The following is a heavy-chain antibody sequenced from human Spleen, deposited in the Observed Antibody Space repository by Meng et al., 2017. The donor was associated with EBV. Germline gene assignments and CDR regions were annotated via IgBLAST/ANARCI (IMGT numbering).Heavy chain of an antibody. CDR3: AHSSWFTVDFDS. J-gene: IGHJ4*02. CDR1: GFSLGTRGVG. CDR2: IYRDDEK. Sequence: QITLKESGPTLVKPTQTLTLTCTFSGFSLGTRGVGVGWIRQPPGKALEWLALIYRDDEKRYSPSLESRLTITKDTSKNQVVLTMTNMDPVDTATYYCAHSSWFTVDFDSWGQGTLVTVSS. D-gene: IGHD3-10*01. V-gene: IGHV2-5*02.